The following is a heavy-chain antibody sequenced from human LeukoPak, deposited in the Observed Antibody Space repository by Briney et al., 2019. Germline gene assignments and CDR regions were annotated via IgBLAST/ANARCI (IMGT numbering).Heavy chain of an antibody. Sequence: GGALRLSCAASGFTFDDYGMSWVRQAPGKGLEGVSGINWNGGSTVYADSVKGRFTISRDNAKNSLYLQMNSLRAEDTALYYCARDRGLTGTNDAFDIWGQGTMVTVSS. D-gene: IGHD1-20*01. CDR3: ARDRGLTGTNDAFDI. CDR2: INWNGGST. J-gene: IGHJ3*02. V-gene: IGHV3-20*04. CDR1: GFTFDDYG.